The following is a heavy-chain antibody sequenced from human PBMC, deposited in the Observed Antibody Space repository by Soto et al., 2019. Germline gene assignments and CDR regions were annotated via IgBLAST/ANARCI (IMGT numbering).Heavy chain of an antibody. D-gene: IGHD5-18*01. CDR1: GFTVSNYV. CDR3: ASLPCSYVSFYGFDF. CDR2: ISDRGGST. Sequence: PGGSLRLSCAASGFTVSNYVVSWVRQSPGKGLEWVASISDRGGSTKYADSVNGRFTISRENSRKTLFLKMDTLRAEDTAVYYCASLPCSYVSFYGFDFWGQGTLVTVSS. V-gene: IGHV3-23*01. J-gene: IGHJ4*02.